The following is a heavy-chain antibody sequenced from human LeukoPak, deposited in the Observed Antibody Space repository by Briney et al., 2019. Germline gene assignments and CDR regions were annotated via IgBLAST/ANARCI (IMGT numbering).Heavy chain of an antibody. CDR2: ISGSAGST. D-gene: IGHD1-1*01. Sequence: GGSLRLSCAASGFTSNTYAMNWVRQAPGKGLECVSGISGSAGSTYYADSVKGRFTISRDNSKNTLYLQMNSLRAEDTAVYYCAREGTNWNDGRFDYWGQGTLVTVSS. J-gene: IGHJ4*02. V-gene: IGHV3-23*01. CDR1: GFTSNTYA. CDR3: AREGTNWNDGRFDY.